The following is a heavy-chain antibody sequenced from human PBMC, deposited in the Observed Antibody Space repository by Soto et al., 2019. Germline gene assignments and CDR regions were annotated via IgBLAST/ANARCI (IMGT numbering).Heavy chain of an antibody. Sequence: SVKVSCKASGGTFSSYSISWVRQAPGQGLEWMGGIIPIFGTANYAQKFQGRVTITADESTSTAYMELSSLRSEDTAVYYCARDERGSYSGYFQHWGQGTLVTVSS. CDR3: ARDERGSYSGYFQH. CDR2: IIPIFGTA. D-gene: IGHD1-26*01. J-gene: IGHJ1*01. V-gene: IGHV1-69*13. CDR1: GGTFSSYS.